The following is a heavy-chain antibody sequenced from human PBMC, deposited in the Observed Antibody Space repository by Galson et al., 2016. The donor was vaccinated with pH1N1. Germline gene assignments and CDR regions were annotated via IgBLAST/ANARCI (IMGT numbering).Heavy chain of an antibody. CDR1: GDSVSSNSAT. Sequence: CAISGDSVSSNSATWNWIRQSPSGGLEWLGRTYYRSKWYNDYAESVKSRIIISPDTSKNQLSPQLNSVTPADTAVYYCARGVIDYDFWSGYQDHAAFDIWGQGTMVIVSS. D-gene: IGHD3-3*01. V-gene: IGHV6-1*01. CDR2: TYYRSKWYN. J-gene: IGHJ3*02. CDR3: ARGVIDYDFWSGYQDHAAFDI.